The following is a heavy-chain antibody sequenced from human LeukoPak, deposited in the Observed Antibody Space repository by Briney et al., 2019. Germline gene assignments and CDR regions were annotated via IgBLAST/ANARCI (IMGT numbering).Heavy chain of an antibody. D-gene: IGHD6-13*01. CDR3: ARVGFIAAAGLDAFDI. V-gene: IGHV3-20*04. CDR2: INWNGGST. CDR1: GFTFDDYG. Sequence: GGSLRLSCAASGFTFDDYGMSWVRQAPGKGLEWVSGINWNGGSTTYADSVKGRFTISRDNAKNSLYLQMNSLRAEDTAVYYCARVGFIAAAGLDAFDIWGQGTMVTVSS. J-gene: IGHJ3*02.